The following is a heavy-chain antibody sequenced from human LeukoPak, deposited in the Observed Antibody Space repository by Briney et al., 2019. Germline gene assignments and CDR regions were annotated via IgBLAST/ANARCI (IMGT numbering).Heavy chain of an antibody. CDR2: ISGGGGST. D-gene: IGHD6-19*01. CDR1: GFTFSSYA. V-gene: IGHV3-23*01. J-gene: IGHJ4*02. Sequence: PGGSLRLSCAASGFTFSSYAMSWVRQAPGKGLEWVSGISGGGGSTYYADSVKGRFTISRDNSKNTLYLQMNSLRAEDTAVYYCAKDRLGSSSGSSLHYFDYWGQGTLVTVSS. CDR3: AKDRLGSSSGSSLHYFDY.